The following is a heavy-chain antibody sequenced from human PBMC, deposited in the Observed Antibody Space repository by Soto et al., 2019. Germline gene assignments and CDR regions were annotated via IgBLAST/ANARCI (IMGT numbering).Heavy chain of an antibody. CDR2: ISTYNGDT. V-gene: IGHV1-18*01. CDR1: GYSFTTYG. J-gene: IGHJ3*02. Sequence: QVQLVQSGAEVKKPGASVRVSCKASGYSFTTYGVTWVRQAPGQGLEWMGWISTYNGDTRVAQQHQGRVTLTTDTSTNAAHMELRSLRSDDTAIYYCATWLLREHAFDIWGLGTMVTVSS. CDR3: ATWLLREHAFDI. D-gene: IGHD2-15*01.